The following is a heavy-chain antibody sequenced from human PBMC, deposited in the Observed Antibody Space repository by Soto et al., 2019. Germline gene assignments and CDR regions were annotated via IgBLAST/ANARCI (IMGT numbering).Heavy chain of an antibody. D-gene: IGHD2-8*02. CDR3: TRGPSTGAFDC. V-gene: IGHV1-2*04. CDR1: GYTFTDYY. Sequence: QVQLVQSGAEVKKPGASVKVSCKASGYTFTDYYLHWMRQAPGQGLEWMGWINPSSGGTKYAQKFQGWITMTRDASISTAYMDLSRLTSDDTAVYYCTRGPSTGAFDCWGQGTLVIVSS. CDR2: INPSSGGT. J-gene: IGHJ4*02.